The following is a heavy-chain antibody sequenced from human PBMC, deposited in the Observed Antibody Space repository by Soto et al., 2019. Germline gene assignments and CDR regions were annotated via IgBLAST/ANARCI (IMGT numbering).Heavy chain of an antibody. J-gene: IGHJ3*01. CDR1: GFTFSTYS. CDR3: ARDREGVGAGLF. CDR2: ISSSSSYI. D-gene: IGHD1-26*01. Sequence: GGSLRLSCAASGFTFSTYSMNWVRQAPGKGLEWVSSISSSSSYIYYADSVKGRFTISRDNARNSLFLQMNSLRAEDTAVYYCARDREGVGAGLFWGQGTMVTVSS. V-gene: IGHV3-21*01.